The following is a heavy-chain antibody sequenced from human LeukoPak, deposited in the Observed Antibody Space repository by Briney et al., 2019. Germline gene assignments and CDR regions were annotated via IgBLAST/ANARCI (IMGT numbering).Heavy chain of an antibody. CDR2: INKSGGST. D-gene: IGHD1-14*01. Sequence: GGSLRLSCAASGFTFSSYAMSWVRQAPGKGLEWVSIINKSGGSTNYADSVKGRFTISRDNSEKTHYLQVNRLSAEATALYYCAKGPYKSYYPYYMDDWGKGTTVTVSS. J-gene: IGHJ6*03. CDR3: AKGPYKSYYPYYMDD. CDR1: GFTFSSYA. V-gene: IGHV3-23*01.